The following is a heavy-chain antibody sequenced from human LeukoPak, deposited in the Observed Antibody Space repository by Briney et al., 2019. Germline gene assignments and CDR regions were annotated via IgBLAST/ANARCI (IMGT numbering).Heavy chain of an antibody. V-gene: IGHV3-30*03. CDR2: ISYDGSNK. J-gene: IGHJ4*02. Sequence: GGSLRLSCAASGFTFSSYGMHWVRQAPGKGLEWVAVISYDGSNKYYADSVKGRFTISRDNSKNTPYLQMNSLRAEDTAVYYCASYYYGSGTSFGYWGQGTLVTVSS. D-gene: IGHD3-10*01. CDR1: GFTFSSYG. CDR3: ASYYYGSGTSFGY.